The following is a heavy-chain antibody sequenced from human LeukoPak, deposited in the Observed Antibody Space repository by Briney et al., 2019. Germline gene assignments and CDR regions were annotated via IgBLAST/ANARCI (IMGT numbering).Heavy chain of an antibody. CDR3: ARDRDYDFWSGYYFYYMDV. CDR1: GFTFSSYS. V-gene: IGHV3-21*01. Sequence: GGSLRLSCAASGFTFSSYSMNWVRQAPGKGLEWVSSISSSSYIYYADSVKGRFTISRDNAKNSLYLQMNSLRAEDTAVYYCARDRDYDFWSGYYFYYMDVWGKGTTVTVSS. D-gene: IGHD3-3*01. CDR2: ISSSSYI. J-gene: IGHJ6*03.